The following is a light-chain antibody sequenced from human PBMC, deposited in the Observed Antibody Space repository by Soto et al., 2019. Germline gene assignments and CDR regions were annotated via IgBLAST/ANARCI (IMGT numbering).Light chain of an antibody. CDR1: QSVSSSY. CDR2: GAS. Sequence: EIVLTQSPGTLSLSPGERATLSCRASQSVSSSYLAWYQQKPGQAPRLLIYGASSRATGIPDRVSGSGSGTDFTLTISRLEPEEVAVYYCQQCGSSPLTFGGGTKVEIK. CDR3: QQCGSSPLT. J-gene: IGKJ4*02. V-gene: IGKV3-20*01.